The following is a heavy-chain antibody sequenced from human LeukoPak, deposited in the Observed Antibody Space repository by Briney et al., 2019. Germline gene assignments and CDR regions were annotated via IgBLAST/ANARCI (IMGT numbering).Heavy chain of an antibody. CDR1: GFTFSSYA. Sequence: PGGSLRLSCAASGFTFSSYAMHWVRQAPGKGLEWVAVISYDGSNKYYADSVKGRFTISRDNSKNTLYLQMNSLRAEDTAVYYCAKDSEASFYDFWSGYPPPDYWGQGTLVTVSS. CDR3: AKDSEASFYDFWSGYPPPDY. D-gene: IGHD3-3*01. CDR2: ISYDGSNK. V-gene: IGHV3-30-3*01. J-gene: IGHJ4*02.